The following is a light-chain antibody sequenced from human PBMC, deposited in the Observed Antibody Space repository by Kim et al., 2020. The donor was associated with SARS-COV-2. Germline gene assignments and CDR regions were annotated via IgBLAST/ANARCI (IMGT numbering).Light chain of an antibody. Sequence: SPGERATLSFRASQSVSSDLAWYRQKTGQAPRLLIYDASNRATGIPARFSGSGSGTDFTLTISSLEPEGFAVYYCQQRSNWPLFTFGAGTKVDIK. CDR1: QSVSSD. V-gene: IGKV3-11*01. CDR2: DAS. J-gene: IGKJ3*01. CDR3: QQRSNWPLFT.